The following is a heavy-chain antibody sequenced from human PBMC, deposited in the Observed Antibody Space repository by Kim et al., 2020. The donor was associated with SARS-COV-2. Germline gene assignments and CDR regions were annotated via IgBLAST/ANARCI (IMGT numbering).Heavy chain of an antibody. CDR1: GFTFINHA. CDR3: ARAATGWGNFDY. V-gene: IGHV3-23*01. J-gene: IGHJ4*02. CDR2: IRIGPDVA. Sequence: GGSLRLSCAASGFTFINHAMAWVRQAPGRGLEWVSLIRIGPDVAHYADSVKGRFTTSRDRSKSSVYLQMNSLRAEDTAVYFCARAATGWGNFDYWGQGTLVTVSS. D-gene: IGHD6-13*01.